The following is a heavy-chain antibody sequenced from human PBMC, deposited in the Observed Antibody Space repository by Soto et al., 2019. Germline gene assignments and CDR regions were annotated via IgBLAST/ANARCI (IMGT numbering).Heavy chain of an antibody. CDR2: IYYSGST. D-gene: IGHD3-3*01. CDR1: GGSISSGGYY. Sequence: SETLSLTCTVSGGSISSGGYYWSWIRQHPGKGLEWIGYIYYSGSTYYNPSLKSRVTISVDTSKNQFSLKLSSVTAADTAVYYCARVGFLEIDYYYYGMDVWGQGTTVTVSS. CDR3: ARVGFLEIDYYYYGMDV. J-gene: IGHJ6*02. V-gene: IGHV4-31*03.